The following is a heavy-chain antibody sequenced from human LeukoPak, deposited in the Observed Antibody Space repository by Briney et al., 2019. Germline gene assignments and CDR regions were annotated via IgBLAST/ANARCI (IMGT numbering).Heavy chain of an antibody. CDR3: ARPLRYSSGWYDY. CDR1: GFTFSDNY. J-gene: IGHJ4*02. CDR2: TRNKANSYTT. Sequence: PGGSLRLSCAASGFTFSDNYMDWVRQAPGKGLEWVGRTRNKANSYTTEYAASVKGRFTISRDDSKNSLYLQMNSLKTEDTAVYYCARPLRYSSGWYDYWGQGTLVAVSS. V-gene: IGHV3-72*01. D-gene: IGHD6-19*01.